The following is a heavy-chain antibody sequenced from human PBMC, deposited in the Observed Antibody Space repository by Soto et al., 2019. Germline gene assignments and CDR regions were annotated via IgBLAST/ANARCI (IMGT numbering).Heavy chain of an antibody. CDR2: IYDSGST. CDR3: ARSSRSYFDY. Sequence: QVQLQESGPGLVKPSQTLSLTCTVSGGSIRRSGYFWCWIRQHPGKGLEWIGYIYDSGSTYYNPSLKIRVSLSVDTSKNQFSLNLTSVTAADTAMYYSARSSRSYFDYWRQGTLVTVSS. V-gene: IGHV4-31*03. CDR1: GGSIRRSGYF. J-gene: IGHJ4*02.